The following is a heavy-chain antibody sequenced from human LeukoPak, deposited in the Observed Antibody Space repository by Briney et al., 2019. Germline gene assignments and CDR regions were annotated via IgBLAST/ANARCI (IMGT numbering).Heavy chain of an antibody. J-gene: IGHJ4*02. Sequence: SETLSLTCAVYGGSFSGYYWSWIRQPPGEGLEWIGEINHSGSTNYNPSLKSRVTISVDTSKNQFSLKLSSVTAADTAVYYCALITYTTGDYWGQGTLVTVSS. V-gene: IGHV4-34*01. CDR2: INHSGST. CDR1: GGSFSGYY. D-gene: IGHD1-1*01. CDR3: ALITYTTGDY.